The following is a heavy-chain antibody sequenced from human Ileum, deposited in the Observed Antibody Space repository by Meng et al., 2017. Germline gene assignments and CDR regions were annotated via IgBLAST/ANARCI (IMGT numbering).Heavy chain of an antibody. Sequence: EVQLLESGGGLVQPGGSLRSPCAASGFTFSSYAMGWVRQAPGKGLDWVSGISGSGGGTYYADSVKGRFIISRDNSKNTLYLQVNSLRAEDTAVYYCAKPYYFDSSGYPPDYWGQGTLVTVSS. CDR2: ISGSGGGT. D-gene: IGHD3-22*01. CDR3: AKPYYFDSSGYPPDY. J-gene: IGHJ4*02. CDR1: GFTFSSYA. V-gene: IGHV3-23*01.